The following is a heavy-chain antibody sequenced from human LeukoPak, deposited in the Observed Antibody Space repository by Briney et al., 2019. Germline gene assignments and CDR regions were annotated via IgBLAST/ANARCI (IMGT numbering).Heavy chain of an antibody. Sequence: ASVKVSCKASGYTFTSYDINWVRQATGQGLEWMGWMNPNSGNTGYAQKFQGRVTMTRNTSISTAYMELSSLRSEDTAVYYCATARVRPGTYYYYMDVWGKGTTVTISS. CDR3: ATARVRPGTYYYYMDV. D-gene: IGHD3-10*01. CDR1: GYTFTSYD. J-gene: IGHJ6*03. CDR2: MNPNSGNT. V-gene: IGHV1-8*01.